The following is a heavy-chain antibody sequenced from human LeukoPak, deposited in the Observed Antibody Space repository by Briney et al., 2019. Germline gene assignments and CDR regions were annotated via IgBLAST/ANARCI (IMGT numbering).Heavy chain of an antibody. CDR1: GYTFTGYY. CDR2: INPNSGGT. CDR3: ARVGYGSGSYYQYYYYYMDV. V-gene: IGHV1-2*02. J-gene: IGHJ6*03. D-gene: IGHD3-10*01. Sequence: ASVKVSCKASGYTFTGYYMHWVRQAPGQGLEWMGWINPNSGGTNYAQKFQGRVTITADKSTSTAYMELSSLRSEDTAVYYCARVGYGSGSYYQYYYYYMDVWGKGTTVTVSS.